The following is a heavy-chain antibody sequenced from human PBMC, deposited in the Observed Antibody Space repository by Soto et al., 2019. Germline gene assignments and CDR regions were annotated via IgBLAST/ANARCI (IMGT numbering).Heavy chain of an antibody. CDR1: GGSLSRGGYY. V-gene: IGHV4-31*03. Sequence: QVQLQESGPELVKPSQTLSITCTVSGGSLSRGGYYWSWIRQHPGTGLEWIGHISYSGSTYYSTPLTSRVTIAVDTARNQFSLIVNSVTAADTAVYYCARGVLHWGQGSLGSVSS. J-gene: IGHJ4*01. CDR3: ARGVLH. CDR2: ISYSGST.